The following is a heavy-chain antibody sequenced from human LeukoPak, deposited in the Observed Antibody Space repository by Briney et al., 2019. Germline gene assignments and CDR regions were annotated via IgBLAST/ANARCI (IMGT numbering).Heavy chain of an antibody. V-gene: IGHV3-33*01. D-gene: IGHD3-22*01. J-gene: IGHJ4*02. CDR2: IWYDGSNK. CDR1: GFTFSSYG. CDR3: ARDVDSSGFYFDY. Sequence: QPGRSLRLSCAASGFTFSSYGMHWVRQAPGKGLEWVAVIWYDGSNKYYADSVEGRFTISRDNSKNTLYLQMNSLRAEDTAVYYCARDVDSSGFYFDYWGQGTLVTVSS.